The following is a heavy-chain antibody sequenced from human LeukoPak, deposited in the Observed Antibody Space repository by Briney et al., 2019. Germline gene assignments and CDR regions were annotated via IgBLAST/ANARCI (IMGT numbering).Heavy chain of an antibody. J-gene: IGHJ5*02. CDR2: IKQDGSEQ. CDR3: AKDQSGTHSSGA. Sequence: GGSLRLSCVASGFSFNTYWMSWVRQAPGKGLEWVANIKQDGSEQYYVDSVKGRFTISRDNAKNSVYLQMNRLRAEDTAVYYCAKDQSGTHSSGAWGQGTLVTVSS. D-gene: IGHD3-22*01. CDR1: GFSFNTYW. V-gene: IGHV3-7*01.